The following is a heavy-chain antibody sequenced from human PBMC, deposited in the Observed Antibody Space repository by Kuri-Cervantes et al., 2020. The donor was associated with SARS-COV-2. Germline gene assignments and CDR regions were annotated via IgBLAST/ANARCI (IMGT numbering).Heavy chain of an antibody. CDR1: GYTFTTYY. Sequence: ASVKVSCKASGYTFTTYYIHWVRQAPGQGLEWMGIINPSGGGTSYAQKFQGRVAVTRDTPTSTVYMELSSLSSEDTAVYYCARDPTTVTTGIGMDVWGQGTTVTVSS. J-gene: IGHJ6*02. CDR2: INPSGGGT. CDR3: ARDPTTVTTGIGMDV. D-gene: IGHD4-17*01. V-gene: IGHV1-46*01.